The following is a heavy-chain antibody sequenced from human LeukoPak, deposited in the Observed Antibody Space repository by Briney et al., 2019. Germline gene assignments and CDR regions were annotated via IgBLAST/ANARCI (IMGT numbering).Heavy chain of an antibody. CDR2: ISFDGSKD. J-gene: IGHJ4*02. CDR1: TFTFSSYA. CDR3: ARDSDTFGALDY. D-gene: IGHD3-10*01. Sequence: PGGSLRLSCATSTFTFSSYAMHWVRQAPGKGLEGVAVISFDGSKDYFADSVKGRFTISRDNSKNTMYLHMNSLRLEDTAVYYCARDSDTFGALDYWGQGTLVTVSS. V-gene: IGHV3-30-3*01.